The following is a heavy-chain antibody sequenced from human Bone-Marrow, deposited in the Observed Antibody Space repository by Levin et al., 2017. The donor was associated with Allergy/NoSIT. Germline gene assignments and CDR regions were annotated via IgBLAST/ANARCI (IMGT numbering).Heavy chain of an antibody. D-gene: IGHD1-26*01. V-gene: IGHV1-46*01. J-gene: IGHJ4*02. CDR3: ARGKAEGETYLGFDL. CDR1: GYIFSNFH. CDR2: INTYSGGT. Sequence: GESLKISCTAAGYIFSNFHIHWVRQAPGQGLEWIGIINTYSGGTVYAQKFQGTVTMTRDTTTSTVYMVLSSLRSEDTALFYCARGKAEGETYLGFDLWGQGALVTVSS.